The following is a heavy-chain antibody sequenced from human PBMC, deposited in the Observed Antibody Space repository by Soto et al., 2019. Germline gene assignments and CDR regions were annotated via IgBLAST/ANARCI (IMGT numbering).Heavy chain of an antibody. CDR1: GGTFSSYT. CDR3: ARDPRYGSSTSCYEFPWFDP. J-gene: IGHJ5*02. Sequence: ASVKVSCKASGGTFSSYTISWVRQAPGQGLEWMGRIIPILGIANYAQKFQGRVTITADKSTSTAYMELSSLRSEDTAVYYCARDPRYGSSTSCYEFPWFDPWGQGTLVTVSS. V-gene: IGHV1-69*04. CDR2: IIPILGIA. D-gene: IGHD2-2*01.